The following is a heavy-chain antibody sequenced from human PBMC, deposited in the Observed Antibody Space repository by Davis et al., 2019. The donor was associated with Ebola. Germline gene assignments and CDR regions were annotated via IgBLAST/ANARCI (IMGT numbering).Heavy chain of an antibody. CDR3: ARLVGAQFDP. CDR1: GFTFRSYW. Sequence: GESLKISCAASGFTFRSYWMSWVRQAPGKGLEWVSRISGSGGDPHYADSVKGRFTISRDNSKNTLYLQMNSLRAEDTAVYYCARLVGAQFDPWGQGTLVTVSS. D-gene: IGHD1-26*01. J-gene: IGHJ5*02. V-gene: IGHV3-23*01. CDR2: ISGSGGDP.